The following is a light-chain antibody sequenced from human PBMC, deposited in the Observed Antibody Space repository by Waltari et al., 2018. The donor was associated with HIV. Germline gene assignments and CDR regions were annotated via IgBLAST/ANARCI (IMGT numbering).Light chain of an antibody. Sequence: QSVLTQPPSASGTPGQRVTISSSGSSSNIGSNTVNWYQQLPGTAPKLLIYSNKQRPSGVPDRFSGSKSGTSASLAISGLQSEDEADYYCAAWDDSLNGLVFGGGTKLTVL. CDR2: SNK. CDR1: SSNIGSNT. J-gene: IGLJ2*01. CDR3: AAWDDSLNGLV. V-gene: IGLV1-44*01.